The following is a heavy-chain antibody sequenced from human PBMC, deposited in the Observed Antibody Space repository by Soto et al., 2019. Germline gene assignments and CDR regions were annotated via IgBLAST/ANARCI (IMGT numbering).Heavy chain of an antibody. CDR2: IIPIFGTA. CDR1: GGTFSSYA. V-gene: IGHV1-69*06. D-gene: IGHD2-2*01. Sequence: QVQLVQSGAEVKKPGSSVKVSCKASGGTFSSYAISWVRQAPGQGLEWMGGIIPIFGTANYAQKFQGRVTMTADKSTGTAYMELSSLRSEDTAVYYCARSWWCSSTSCYVYYYYYGMDVWGQGTTVTAS. J-gene: IGHJ6*02. CDR3: ARSWWCSSTSCYVYYYYYGMDV.